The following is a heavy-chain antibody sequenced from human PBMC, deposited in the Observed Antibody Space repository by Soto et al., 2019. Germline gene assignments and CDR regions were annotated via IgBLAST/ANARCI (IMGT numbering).Heavy chain of an antibody. CDR2: IYYSGST. Sequence: SETLSLTCTVSGGSIGSYYWSWLRQPPGKGLEWIGYIYYSGSTNYNPSLKSRVTISVDTSKNQFSLKLSSVTAADTAVYYCARDAFGVDNWFDPWGQGTLVTVSS. CDR3: ARDAFGVDNWFDP. CDR1: GGSIGSYY. D-gene: IGHD3-3*01. V-gene: IGHV4-59*01. J-gene: IGHJ5*02.